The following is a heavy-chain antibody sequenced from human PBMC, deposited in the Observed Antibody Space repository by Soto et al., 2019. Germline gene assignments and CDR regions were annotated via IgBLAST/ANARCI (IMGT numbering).Heavy chain of an antibody. V-gene: IGHV3-21*01. CDR1: GLTFSSYS. J-gene: IGHJ4*02. Sequence: GGSLRLSCAASGLTFSSYSMNWVRQAPGKGLEWVSSISSSSSYIYYADSVKGRFTISRDNAKNSLYLQMNSLRAEDTAVYYCARGTYYDFWSGSVPDYWGQGTLVTVSS. D-gene: IGHD3-3*01. CDR3: ARGTYYDFWSGSVPDY. CDR2: ISSSSSYI.